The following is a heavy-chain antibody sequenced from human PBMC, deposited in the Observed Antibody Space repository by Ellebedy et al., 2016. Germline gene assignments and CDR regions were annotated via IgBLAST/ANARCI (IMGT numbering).Heavy chain of an antibody. CDR2: IKQDGSEK. CDR3: ATVRVKATTVMKFYSDY. CDR1: GFAFSAYW. Sequence: GESLKISCAGSGFAFSAYWMTWVRQAPGKGLEWVANIKQDGSEKYYVDSVKGRLTISRDNAKNSLFLQMNSLRAEDTAVYYCATVRVKATTVMKFYSDYWGQGTLVAVSS. D-gene: IGHD1-1*01. J-gene: IGHJ4*02. V-gene: IGHV3-7*03.